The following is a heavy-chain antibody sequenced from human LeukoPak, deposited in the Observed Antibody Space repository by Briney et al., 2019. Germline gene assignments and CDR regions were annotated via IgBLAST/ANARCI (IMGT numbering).Heavy chain of an antibody. CDR1: GFTFSSYS. CDR2: ISSSSSSI. V-gene: IGHV3-21*01. D-gene: IGHD4-11*01. CDR3: ARLADYGNYGPREYLDF. Sequence: PGGSLRLSCAASGFTFSSYSMNWVRQGPGKGLEWVSSISSSSSSIYYADSLKGRFTISRDNAKTSLYLQMNSLRAEDTAVYYCARLADYGNYGPREYLDFWGQGTLVTVSS. J-gene: IGHJ4*02.